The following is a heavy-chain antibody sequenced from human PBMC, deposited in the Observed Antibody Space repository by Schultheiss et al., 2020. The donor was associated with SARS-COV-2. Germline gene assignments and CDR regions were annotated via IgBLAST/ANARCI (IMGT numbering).Heavy chain of an antibody. CDR3: ATTGRGQKGP. CDR1: GGSISSSSYY. CDR2: INHSGST. V-gene: IGHV4-39*01. Sequence: SETLSLTCTVSGGSISSSSYYWSWIRQPPGKGLEWIGEINHSGSTNYNPSLKSRVTISVDTSKNQFSLKLSSVTAADTAVYYCATTGRGQKGPWGQGTLVTVSS. J-gene: IGHJ5*02. D-gene: IGHD3-10*01.